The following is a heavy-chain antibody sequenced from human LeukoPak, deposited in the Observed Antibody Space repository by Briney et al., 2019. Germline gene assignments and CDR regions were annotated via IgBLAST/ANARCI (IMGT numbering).Heavy chain of an antibody. CDR3: ARLGFFDY. Sequence: SESLSLTCTVSGGSISSSSYYWGWIRQPPGKGLEWIGSIYYSGSTYYNPSLKSRVTISVDTSKNQFSLKLSSVTAADTAVYYCARLGFFDYWGQGTLVTVSS. CDR2: IYYSGST. V-gene: IGHV4-39*01. J-gene: IGHJ4*02. CDR1: GGSISSSSYY.